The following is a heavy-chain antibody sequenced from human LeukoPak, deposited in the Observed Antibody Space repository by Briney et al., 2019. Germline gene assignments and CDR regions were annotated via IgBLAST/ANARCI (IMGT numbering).Heavy chain of an antibody. V-gene: IGHV3-30*18. Sequence: GGSLRLSCAASGFTFSSYAMHWVRQDPGKGLEWVAVISYDGSNKYYVDSVKGRFTISRDNSKNTLYLQMNSLRAEDTAVYYCAKDRFYGSGMASDLGYTAFDIWGQGTMVTVSS. J-gene: IGHJ3*02. CDR2: ISYDGSNK. CDR3: AKDRFYGSGMASDLGYTAFDI. D-gene: IGHD3-10*01. CDR1: GFTFSSYA.